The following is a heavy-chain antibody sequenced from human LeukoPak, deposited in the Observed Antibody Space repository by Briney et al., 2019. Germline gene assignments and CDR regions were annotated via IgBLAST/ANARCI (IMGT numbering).Heavy chain of an antibody. CDR2: IWYDGSNK. CDR3: ARARGWQPNYYYYYMDV. J-gene: IGHJ6*03. CDR1: GFTFNSYA. V-gene: IGHV3-33*07. Sequence: GGSLRLSCIPSGFTFNSYAMFWVRQAPGKGLEWVSLIWYDGSNKYYADSVKGRFTISRDNSKNTLFLQMNSLRAEDTAVYYCARARGWQPNYYYYYMDVWGTGTTVTVSS. D-gene: IGHD2-15*01.